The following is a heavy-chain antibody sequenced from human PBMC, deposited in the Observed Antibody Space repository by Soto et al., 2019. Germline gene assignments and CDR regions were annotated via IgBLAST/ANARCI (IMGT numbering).Heavy chain of an antibody. CDR2: IYYSGST. V-gene: IGHV4-39*01. D-gene: IGHD2-15*01. J-gene: IGHJ4*02. CDR3: ARHRLVVVAAPTVSYFDY. CDR1: GGSISSSSYY. Sequence: SETLSLTCTVSGGSISSSSYYWGWIRQPPGKGLEWIGSIYYSGSTYYNPSLKSRVTISVDTSKNQFSLKLSSVTAADTAVYYCARHRLVVVAAPTVSYFDYWGQGTLVTVSS.